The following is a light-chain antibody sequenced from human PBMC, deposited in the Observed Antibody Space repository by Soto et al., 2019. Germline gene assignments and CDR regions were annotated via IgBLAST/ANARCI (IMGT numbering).Light chain of an antibody. CDR1: QSVSSY. V-gene: IGKV3-11*01. CDR3: QQRSNWPLT. CDR2: DAS. Sequence: EIVLTQSPATLSLSPGERATLSCRASQSVSSYLAWYQQKPGQAPRLLIYDASNRATGIPARFSGSGSGTDFTLTISSLKPEDFAVYYCQQRSNWPLTFGGGTKLEIK. J-gene: IGKJ4*01.